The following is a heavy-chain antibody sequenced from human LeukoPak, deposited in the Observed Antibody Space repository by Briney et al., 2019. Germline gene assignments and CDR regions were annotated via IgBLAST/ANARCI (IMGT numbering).Heavy chain of an antibody. CDR2: ISSSSSYI. CDR1: GFTFSSYS. Sequence: PGGSLRLSGAASGFTFSSYSVNWFRQAPGKGLEWVSSISSSSSYIYYADSVKGRFTISRDNAKNSLYLQMNSLRAEDTAVYYCARGRYYDSSGNNFDYWGQGTLVTVSS. CDR3: ARGRYYDSSGNNFDY. J-gene: IGHJ4*02. D-gene: IGHD3-22*01. V-gene: IGHV3-21*01.